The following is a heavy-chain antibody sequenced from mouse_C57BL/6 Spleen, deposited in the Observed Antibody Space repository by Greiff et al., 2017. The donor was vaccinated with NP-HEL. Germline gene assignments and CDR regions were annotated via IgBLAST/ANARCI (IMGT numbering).Heavy chain of an antibody. CDR3: ARDFDY. Sequence: EVKVVESGGGLVKPGGSLKLSCAASGFTFSDYGMHWVRQAPEKGLEWVAYISSGSSTIYYADTVKGRFTISRDNAKNTLFLPMTSLRSEDTAMYYCARDFDYWGQGTTLTVSS. V-gene: IGHV5-17*01. CDR1: GFTFSDYG. CDR2: ISSGSSTI. J-gene: IGHJ2*01.